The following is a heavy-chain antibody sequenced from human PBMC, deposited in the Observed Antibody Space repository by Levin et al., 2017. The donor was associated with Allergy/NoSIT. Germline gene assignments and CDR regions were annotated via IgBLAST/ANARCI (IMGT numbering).Heavy chain of an antibody. CDR2: ISSSSSYI. CDR1: GFTFSSYS. D-gene: IGHD6-19*01. CDR3: ARTPTIRGQWLVESGFDY. J-gene: IGHJ4*02. V-gene: IGHV3-21*01. Sequence: PGGSLRLSCAASGFTFSSYSMNWVRQAPGKGLEWVSSISSSSSYIYYADSVKGRFTISRDNAKNSLYLQMNSLRAEDTAVYYCARTPTIRGQWLVESGFDYWGQGTLVTVSS.